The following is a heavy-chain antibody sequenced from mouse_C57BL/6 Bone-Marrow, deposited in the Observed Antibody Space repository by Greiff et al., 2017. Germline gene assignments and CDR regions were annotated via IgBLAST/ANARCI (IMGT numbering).Heavy chain of an antibody. CDR1: GYTFTSYW. CDR3: ARYTVGDFDY. J-gene: IGHJ2*01. D-gene: IGHD1-1*01. Sequence: QVQLQQSGAELVKPGASVKMSCKASGYTFTSYWITWVKQRPGQGLEWIGDIYPGSGSTNYNEKFKSKATLTVDTSSSTAYMQLSSLTSEDTAVYYCARYTVGDFDYWGQGTTLTVSS. V-gene: IGHV1-55*01. CDR2: IYPGSGST.